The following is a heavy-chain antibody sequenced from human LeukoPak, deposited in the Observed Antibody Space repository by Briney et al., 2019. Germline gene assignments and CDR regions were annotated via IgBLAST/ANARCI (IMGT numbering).Heavy chain of an antibody. CDR3: ARDKRDGYNYDY. V-gene: IGHV1-18*01. Sequence: ASVKVSCKASGYAFTSYGISWVRQAPGQGLEWMGWISAYNGNTNYAQKLQGRVTMTTDTSTSTAYMELRSLRSDDTAVYYCARDKRDGYNYDYWGQGTLVTVSS. J-gene: IGHJ4*02. CDR2: ISAYNGNT. D-gene: IGHD5-24*01. CDR1: GYAFTSYG.